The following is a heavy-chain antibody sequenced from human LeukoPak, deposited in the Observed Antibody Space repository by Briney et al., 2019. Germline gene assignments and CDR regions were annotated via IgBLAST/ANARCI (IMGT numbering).Heavy chain of an antibody. CDR2: IIPILGIA. D-gene: IGHD6-13*01. Sequence: ASVKVSCKASGGTFSSYAISWVRQAPGQGLEWMGRIIPILGIANYAQKFQGRVTITADKSTSTAYMELSSLRSEDTAVYYCARGRGSSFHNAFDPWGEGTLVTVSS. V-gene: IGHV1-69*04. CDR1: GGTFSSYA. CDR3: ARGRGSSFHNAFDP. J-gene: IGHJ5*02.